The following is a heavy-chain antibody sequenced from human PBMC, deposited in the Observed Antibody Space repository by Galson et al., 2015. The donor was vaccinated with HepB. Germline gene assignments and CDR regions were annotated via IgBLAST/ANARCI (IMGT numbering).Heavy chain of an antibody. D-gene: IGHD3-10*01. CDR3: ARGVKTLLWFGENYGMDV. CDR1: GFTFSSYS. Sequence: SLRLSCAASGFTFSSYSTNWVRQAPGKGLEWVSYISSSSSTIYYADSVKGRLTISRDNAKNSLYLQMNSLRAEDTAVYYCARGVKTLLWFGENYGMDVWGQGTTVTVSS. CDR2: ISSSSSTI. V-gene: IGHV3-48*01. J-gene: IGHJ6*02.